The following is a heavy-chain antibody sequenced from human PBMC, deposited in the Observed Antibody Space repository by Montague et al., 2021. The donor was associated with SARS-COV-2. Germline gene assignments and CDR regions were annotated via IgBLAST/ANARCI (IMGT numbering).Heavy chain of an antibody. CDR1: GGSVSSATYY. CDR2: INYSGST. J-gene: IGHJ4*02. D-gene: IGHD6-19*01. Sequence: SETLSLTCTVSGGSVSSATYYWSWIRQPPGKGLEWIGYINYSGSTSYNPSLKSRVTISVDTPKNQFSLKLMSVTAADTAVYYCARGERGAWYNHYFDYWGQGALVTVSS. CDR3: ARGERGAWYNHYFDY. V-gene: IGHV4-61*01.